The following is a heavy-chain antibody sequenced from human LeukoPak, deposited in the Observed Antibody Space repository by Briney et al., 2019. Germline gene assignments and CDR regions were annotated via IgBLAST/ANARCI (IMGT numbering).Heavy chain of an antibody. CDR2: IYYSGST. CDR3: ARVLGSGGYCDY. J-gene: IGHJ4*02. V-gene: IGHV4-31*03. CDR1: GGSISSGGYY. D-gene: IGHD3-10*01. Sequence: SETLSLTCTVSGGSISSGGYYWSWIRQHPGKGLEWIGYIYYSGSTYYNPSLKSRVTISVDTSKNQFSLKLSSVTAADTAVYYCARVLGSGGYCDYWGQGTLVTVSS.